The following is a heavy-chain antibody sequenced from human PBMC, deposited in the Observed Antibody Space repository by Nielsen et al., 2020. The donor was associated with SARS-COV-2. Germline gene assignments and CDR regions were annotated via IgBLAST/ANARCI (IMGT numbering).Heavy chain of an antibody. CDR2: IYCSGST. Sequence: SETLSLTCTVSGGSVSSGSYYWSWIRQPPGKGLEWIGYIYCSGSTNYNPSLKSRVTISVDTSKNQFSLKLSSVTAADTAVYYCARDHRYFDYWGQGTLVTVSS. J-gene: IGHJ4*02. CDR1: GGSVSSGSYY. CDR3: ARDHRYFDY. V-gene: IGHV4-61*01.